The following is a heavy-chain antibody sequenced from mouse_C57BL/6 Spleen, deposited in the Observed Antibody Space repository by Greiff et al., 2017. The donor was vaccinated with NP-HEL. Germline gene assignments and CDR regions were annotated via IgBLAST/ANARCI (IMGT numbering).Heavy chain of an antibody. CDR2: IHPNSGST. CDR3: AREPIYDGYYYAMDY. CDR1: GYTFTSSW. Sequence: QVQLQQPGAELVKPGASVKLSCKASGYTFTSSWMHWVKQRPGQGLEWIGMIHPNSGSTNYNEKFKSKATLTVDKSSSTAYMQLSSLTSEDSAVYYCAREPIYDGYYYAMDYWGQGTSVTVSS. V-gene: IGHV1-64*01. J-gene: IGHJ4*01. D-gene: IGHD2-3*01.